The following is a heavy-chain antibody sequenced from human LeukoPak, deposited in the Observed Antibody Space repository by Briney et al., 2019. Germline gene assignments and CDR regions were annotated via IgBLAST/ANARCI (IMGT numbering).Heavy chain of an antibody. J-gene: IGHJ4*02. Sequence: GGSLRLSCAASGFTFSSYAMHWVRQAPGKGLEWVAVISYDGSNKYYADSVKGRFTISRDNSKNTLYLQMNSLRAEDTAVYYCAKDAHFLYGGKRDYYFDHWGQGTLVTVSS. CDR2: ISYDGSNK. CDR1: GFTFSSYA. D-gene: IGHD4-23*01. V-gene: IGHV3-30*04. CDR3: AKDAHFLYGGKRDYYFDH.